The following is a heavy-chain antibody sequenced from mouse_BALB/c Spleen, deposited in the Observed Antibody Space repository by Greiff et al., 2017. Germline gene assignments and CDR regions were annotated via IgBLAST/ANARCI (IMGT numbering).Heavy chain of an antibody. D-gene: IGHD2-14*01. J-gene: IGHJ4*01. CDR1: GFSLTSYG. CDR2: IWAGGST. CDR3: AKYYRYYAMDY. Sequence: VKLVESGPGLVAPSQSLSITCTVSGFSLTSYGVHWVRQPPGKGLEWLGVIWAGGSTNYNSALMSRLSISKDNSKSQVFLKMNSLQTDDTAMYYCAKYYRYYAMDYWGQGTSVTVFS. V-gene: IGHV2-9*02.